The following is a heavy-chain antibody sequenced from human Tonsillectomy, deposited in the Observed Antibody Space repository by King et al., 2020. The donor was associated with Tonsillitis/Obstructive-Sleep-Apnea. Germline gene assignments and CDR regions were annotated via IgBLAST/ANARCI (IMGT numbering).Heavy chain of an antibody. CDR2: INTNTGNP. D-gene: IGHD4-17*01. Sequence: VQLVESGSELKKPGASVKVSCKASGYTFTNYALNWVRQAPGQGLEWLGLINTNTGNPTYAQGFTGRFLFSLDTPVSTAYLEISTLKAEDTAVYYCAREEKTGGTTDRRLAFWFDPWGQGTLVSVSS. CDR3: AREEKTGGTTDRRLAFWFDP. J-gene: IGHJ5*02. CDR1: GYTFTNYA. V-gene: IGHV7-4-1*02.